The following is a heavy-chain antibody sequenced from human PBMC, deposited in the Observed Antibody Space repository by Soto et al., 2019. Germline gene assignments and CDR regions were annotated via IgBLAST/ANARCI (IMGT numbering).Heavy chain of an antibody. J-gene: IGHJ6*02. Sequence: GGSLRLSCSASGFTFSSFAMRWVRQAPGKGLEWVSAISGSAGTTYYADSVKGRFTISRDNSKNILYLQMNSLRAEDTAVYFCARRDVSTGAMDVWGQGATVTVSS. V-gene: IGHV3-23*01. CDR2: ISGSAGTT. CDR3: ARRDVSTGAMDV. D-gene: IGHD3-10*02. CDR1: GFTFSSFA.